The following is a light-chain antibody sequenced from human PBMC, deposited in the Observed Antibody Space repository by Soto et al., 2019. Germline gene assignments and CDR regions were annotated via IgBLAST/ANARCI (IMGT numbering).Light chain of an antibody. V-gene: IGLV2-14*01. CDR2: EVS. Sequence: QSVLTQPASVSGSPGQSITISCTGTSSDVGGYNYVSWYQQHPGKAPKLMIYEVSNRPSGVSIRFSGSKSGNTASLTISGLQAEDEADYYCSSYTSSSVVFGGGTKVTVL. CDR1: SSDVGGYNY. CDR3: SSYTSSSVV. J-gene: IGLJ2*01.